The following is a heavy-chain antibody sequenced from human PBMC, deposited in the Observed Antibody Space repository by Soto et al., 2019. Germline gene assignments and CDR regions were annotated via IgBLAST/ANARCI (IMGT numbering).Heavy chain of an antibody. CDR2: ISSSGGRT. Sequence: EGQLLESGGGLVQPGGSLRLSCAASGFSFSSYAMSWVRQVPGKGLEWVSGISSSGGRTFYADSVKGRFTISRDNSENKLSLQMNSLRGEDTALYYCAKGKSTHSVWGQGTTVTVSS. D-gene: IGHD4-4*01. CDR3: AKGKSTHSV. J-gene: IGHJ6*02. CDR1: GFSFSSYA. V-gene: IGHV3-23*01.